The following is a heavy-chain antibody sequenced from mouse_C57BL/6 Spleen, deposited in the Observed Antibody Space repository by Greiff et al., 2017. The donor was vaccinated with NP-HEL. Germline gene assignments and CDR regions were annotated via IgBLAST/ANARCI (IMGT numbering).Heavy chain of an antibody. CDR3: ARTAQAPLDY. D-gene: IGHD3-2*02. J-gene: IGHJ2*01. Sequence: QVQLQQSGAELVRPGTSVKVSCKASGYAFTNYLIEWVKQRPGQGLEWIGVINPGSGGTNYNEKFKGKATLTADKSSSTAYMQLSSLTSEDSAVYFGARTAQAPLDYWGQGTTLTVSS. CDR2: INPGSGGT. V-gene: IGHV1-54*01. CDR1: GYAFTNYL.